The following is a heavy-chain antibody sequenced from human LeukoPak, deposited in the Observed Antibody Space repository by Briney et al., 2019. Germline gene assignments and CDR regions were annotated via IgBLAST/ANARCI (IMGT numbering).Heavy chain of an antibody. D-gene: IGHD6-19*01. Sequence: GGSLRLSCVASGFTFSSYWMSWVRQAPGKGLEWVANIKEDGSEKYYVDSVKGRFTISRDNAKNSLYLQMNSLRAEDTAVYYCARDSSGWESWGQGTLVTVSS. J-gene: IGHJ5*02. CDR1: GFTFSSYW. CDR2: IKEDGSEK. CDR3: ARDSSGWES. V-gene: IGHV3-7*01.